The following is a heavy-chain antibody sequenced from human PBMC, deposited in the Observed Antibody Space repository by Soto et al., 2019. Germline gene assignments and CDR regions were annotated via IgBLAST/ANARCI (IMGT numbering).Heavy chain of an antibody. CDR1: GCTFSSYA. J-gene: IGHJ3*02. CDR3: ARDLTYYDILTGSDAFDI. CDR2: IIPIFGTA. D-gene: IGHD3-9*01. V-gene: IGHV1-69*13. Sequence: SVKVSCKASGCTFSSYAISWVRQAPGQGLEWMGGIIPIFGTANYAQKFQGRVTITADESTSTAYMELSSLRSEDTAVYYCARDLTYYDILTGSDAFDIWGQGTMVTVSS.